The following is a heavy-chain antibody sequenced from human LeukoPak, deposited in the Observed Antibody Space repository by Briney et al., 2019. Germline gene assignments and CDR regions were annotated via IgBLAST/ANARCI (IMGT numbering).Heavy chain of an antibody. J-gene: IGHJ6*02. CDR2: ISGXGGST. V-gene: IGHV3-23*01. CDR1: GFTFSSYA. CDR3: AKTQAVGSSWTRNYFYYGMDV. D-gene: IGHD6-13*01. Sequence: GGSLRLSCAASGFTFSSYAMSWVRQAPXXXXEWVSAISGXGGSTYYADSVKGRFTISRDNSKNTLYLQMNSLRAEDTAVYYCAKTQAVGSSWTRNYFYYGMDVWGQGTTVTVSS.